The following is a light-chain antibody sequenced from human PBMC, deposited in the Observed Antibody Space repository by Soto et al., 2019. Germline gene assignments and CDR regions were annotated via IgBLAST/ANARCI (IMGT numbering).Light chain of an antibody. CDR2: GAS. Sequence: LTRSTDSLSLAQGESVALSGRARQSVSSSYLAWYQQKPGQAPRLLIYGASSRATGFPDRFSGSGSGTDFTLTISRLEPEDFAVYYCQQYGSAPWTFGQGTKVDIK. J-gene: IGKJ1*01. CDR3: QQYGSAPWT. V-gene: IGKV3-20*01. CDR1: QSVSSSY.